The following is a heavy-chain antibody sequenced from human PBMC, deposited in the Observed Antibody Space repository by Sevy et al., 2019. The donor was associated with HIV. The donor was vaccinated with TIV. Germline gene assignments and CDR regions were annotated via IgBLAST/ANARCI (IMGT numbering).Heavy chain of an antibody. CDR1: GLIFDSFW. Sequence: GGSLRLSCVASGLIFDSFWMSWVRQVPGKGLEWVANINQDGTTTYYLGSVRGRFTISRDNAKKSVYLQMNSLRAEDSALNYCVRGIAIFDSFWCQGTLVTVSS. D-gene: IGHD3-3*02. V-gene: IGHV3-7*04. J-gene: IGHJ4*02. CDR2: INQDGTTT. CDR3: VRGIAIFDSF.